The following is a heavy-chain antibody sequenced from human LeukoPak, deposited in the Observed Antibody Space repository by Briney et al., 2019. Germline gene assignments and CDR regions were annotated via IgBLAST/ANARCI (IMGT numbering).Heavy chain of an antibody. CDR2: IKQDGSEK. J-gene: IGHJ4*02. CDR3: AREFRGVFDS. CDR1: GFSFSSCY. D-gene: IGHD3-16*01. Sequence: GGSLRPSCAASGFSFSSCYMSWVRQAPGKGLEWVANIKQDGSEKYYVDSVKGRFTISRDNAKNSLYLQMSSLRVDDTAVYYCAREFRGVFDSWGQGTLVTVSS. V-gene: IGHV3-7*01.